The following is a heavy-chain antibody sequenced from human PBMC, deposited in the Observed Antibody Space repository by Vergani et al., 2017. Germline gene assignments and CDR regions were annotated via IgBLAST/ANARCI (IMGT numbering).Heavy chain of an antibody. CDR1: GYTFRNYG. CDR2: ISVYNGET. Sequence: QVQLVQSGAEVKKPGASVKVSCEGSGYTFRNYGISWVRQAPGEGLEWLGCISVYNGETKFAQKFQGRVTLTRDTSTDTAYMEMGSLRSDDTAVYYCARDRGNSGDYNFDYWGQGTLVNGSS. D-gene: IGHD1-26*01. CDR3: ARDRGNSGDYNFDY. J-gene: IGHJ4*02. V-gene: IGHV1-18*04.